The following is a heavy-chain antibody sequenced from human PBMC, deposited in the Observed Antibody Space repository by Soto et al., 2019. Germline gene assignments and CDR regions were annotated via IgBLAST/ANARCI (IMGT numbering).Heavy chain of an antibody. J-gene: IGHJ6*02. CDR3: ARFYCSSTSCYMPYGMDV. D-gene: IGHD2-2*02. V-gene: IGHV1-8*01. Sequence: ASVKVSCKASGYTFTSYDINWVRQATGQGLEKMGWMNPNSGNTGYAQKFQGRVTMTRNTSISTAYMELSSLRSEDTAVYHCARFYCSSTSCYMPYGMDVWGQGTTVTVSS. CDR1: GYTFTSYD. CDR2: MNPNSGNT.